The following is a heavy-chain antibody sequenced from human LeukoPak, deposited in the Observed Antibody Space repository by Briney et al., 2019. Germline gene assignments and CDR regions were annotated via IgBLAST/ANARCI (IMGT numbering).Heavy chain of an antibody. Sequence: GGSLRLSCAASAFTFSSYSMNWVRQAPGKGLEWVSSISSSGSYIYYADSVKGRFTVSRDNAKNSLYLQMNSLRAEDTAVYYCARFGPDYFYFYMDVWGKGTTVTVSS. D-gene: IGHD3-16*01. CDR3: ARFGPDYFYFYMDV. V-gene: IGHV3-21*01. CDR1: AFTFSSYS. J-gene: IGHJ6*03. CDR2: ISSSGSYI.